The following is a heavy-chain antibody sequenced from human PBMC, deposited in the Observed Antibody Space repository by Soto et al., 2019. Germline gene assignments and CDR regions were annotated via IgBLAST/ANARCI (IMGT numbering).Heavy chain of an antibody. CDR2: SSADNGDT. Sequence: QVQLVQSGAEVKKPGASVKVSCKGSGYTFTSHGITWVRQAPGQGLEWMGWSSADNGDTKYAQKVQGRVTMTTETSTSTAYMELRSLRFDDTAIYYCASPRKWLRSGGMDVWGQGTTVTVSS. CDR3: ASPRKWLRSGGMDV. V-gene: IGHV1-18*01. D-gene: IGHD5-12*01. CDR1: GYTFTSHG. J-gene: IGHJ6*02.